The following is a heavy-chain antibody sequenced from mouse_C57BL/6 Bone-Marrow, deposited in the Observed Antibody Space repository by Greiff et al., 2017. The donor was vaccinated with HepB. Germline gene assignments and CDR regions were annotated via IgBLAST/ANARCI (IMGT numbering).Heavy chain of an antibody. V-gene: IGHV1-81*01. J-gene: IGHJ3*01. D-gene: IGHD4-1*01. CDR2: IYPRSGNT. CDR3: ARQDWAY. Sequence: QVQLQQSGAELARPGASVKLSCKASGYTFTSYGISWVKQRTGQGLEWIGEIYPRSGNTYYNEKFKGKATLTADKSSSTAYMELRSLTSEDSAVYFCARQDWAYRGQGTLVTVSA. CDR1: GYTFTSYG.